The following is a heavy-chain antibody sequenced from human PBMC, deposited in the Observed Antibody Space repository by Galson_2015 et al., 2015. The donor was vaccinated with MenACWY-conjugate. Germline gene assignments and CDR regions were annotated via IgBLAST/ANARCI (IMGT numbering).Heavy chain of an antibody. J-gene: IGHJ6*02. V-gene: IGHV3-23*01. D-gene: IGHD3-3*01. Sequence: SLRLSCAASGFTISNGGMNWVRQGPGKGLEWVSGISGRDGSAWYADSVKGRFTISRDNSENTMYLQMNSLRAEDTAVYYCATVAKGGPPFGVLIRRRLYAMDAWGQGTTVTVSS. CDR1: GFTISNGG. CDR2: ISGRDGSA. CDR3: ATVAKGGPPFGVLIRRRLYAMDA.